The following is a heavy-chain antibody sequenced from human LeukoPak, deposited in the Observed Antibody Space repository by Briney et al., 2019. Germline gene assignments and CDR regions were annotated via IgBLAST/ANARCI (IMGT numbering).Heavy chain of an antibody. D-gene: IGHD3-10*01. CDR2: IIPIFGTA. V-gene: IGHV1-69*13. CDR3: ARHYGSGSYY. J-gene: IGHJ4*02. CDR1: GYTFTSYG. Sequence: SVKVSCKASGYTFTSYGISWVRQAPGQGLEWMGGIIPIFGTANYAQKFQGRVTITADESTSTAYMELSSLRSEDTAVYYCARHYGSGSYYWGQGTLVTVSS.